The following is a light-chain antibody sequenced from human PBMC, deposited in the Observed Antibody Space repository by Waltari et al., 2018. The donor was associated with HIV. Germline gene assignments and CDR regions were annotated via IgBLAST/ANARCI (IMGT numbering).Light chain of an antibody. CDR2: GAS. Sequence: ENVLTQSPATLSLSPGERATLSCRASQNVSGYLAWYQQKPDQAPRLLIYGASNRATGIPARFSGSGSGTDFTLTINSLEPEDFAVYYCQQRSNWPPRYSFGQGTKLEIK. V-gene: IGKV3-11*01. CDR1: QNVSGY. CDR3: QQRSNWPPRYS. J-gene: IGKJ2*03.